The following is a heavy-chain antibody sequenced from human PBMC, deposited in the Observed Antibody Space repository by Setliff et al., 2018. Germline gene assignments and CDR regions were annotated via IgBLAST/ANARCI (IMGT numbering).Heavy chain of an antibody. J-gene: IGHJ5*02. CDR1: GGSVSNSGFF. Sequence: LSLTCTVSGGSVSNSGFFWGWLRQAPGKGLEWIGNICDSGSSNYNASLKSRLIITRDTSKNQISLKLTSVTAADTAVYYCGRGFSRIEGWGNWFDPWGQGIWVTVS. V-gene: IGHV4-39*01. CDR2: ICDSGSS. D-gene: IGHD2-15*01. CDR3: GRGFSRIEGWGNWFDP.